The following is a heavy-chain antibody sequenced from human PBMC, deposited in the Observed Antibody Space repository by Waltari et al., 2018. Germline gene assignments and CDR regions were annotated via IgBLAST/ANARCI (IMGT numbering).Heavy chain of an antibody. D-gene: IGHD3-3*01. J-gene: IGHJ3*02. CDR1: NGSITRYY. Sequence: QLQLQESGPGLLTPSETLSLTCTVSNGSITRYYWTLFRRSPGKGLEWIGFVSYLGNTNTKPSLTSRVTIALDTSKNQFSLQMAAVTAADAAVYYCARGEKTAISGVVIDTFEIWGQGTKVTVSS. CDR3: ARGEKTAISGVVIDTFEI. CDR2: VSYLGNT. V-gene: IGHV4-59*01.